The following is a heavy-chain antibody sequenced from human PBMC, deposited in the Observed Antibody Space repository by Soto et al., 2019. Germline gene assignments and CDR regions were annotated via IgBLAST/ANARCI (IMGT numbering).Heavy chain of an antibody. CDR3: ASEALCTSTRFYDDH. CDR2: INQDGSQT. Sequence: EVQLVESGGGLVQPGGSLTLSCSASGFSFRNSWMTWVRQAPRRGLEWVANINQDGSQTYFLDSVRGRFIIFRDNAKNSLVLQMNSLRVEDTALYYCASEALCTSTRFYDDHWGQGTLVTVSS. J-gene: IGHJ5*02. CDR1: GFSFRNSW. V-gene: IGHV3-7*04. D-gene: IGHD2-2*01.